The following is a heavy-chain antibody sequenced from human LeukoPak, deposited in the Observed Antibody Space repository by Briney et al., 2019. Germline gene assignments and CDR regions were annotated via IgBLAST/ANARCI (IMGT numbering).Heavy chain of an antibody. CDR1: GFTFRSHW. D-gene: IGHD1-26*01. V-gene: IGHV3-7*03. CDR3: ARDSTWVLDY. J-gene: IGHJ4*02. CDR2: IKEDGSVK. Sequence: GGSLRLSCTASGFTFRSHWMTWVSQSPGKGLEWVANIKEDGSVKYYVDSVKGRFTISRDNTKNELYLQMSSLRADDTAVYFCARDSTWVLDYWGQGTLISVSS.